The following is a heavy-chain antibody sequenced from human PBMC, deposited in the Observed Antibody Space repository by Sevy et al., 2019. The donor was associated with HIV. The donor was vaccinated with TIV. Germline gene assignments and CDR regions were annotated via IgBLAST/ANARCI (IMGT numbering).Heavy chain of an antibody. J-gene: IGHJ3*01. D-gene: IGHD4-17*01. CDR2: ISGSGGST. CDR3: AKDRSTVIGDAFDL. V-gene: IGHV3-23*01. Sequence: GGSLRLSCAASGFTFSNYAMTWVRQAPGKGLEWVSAISGSGGSTYYADSVKGRFTISRDNSKNTLYVQMNSLSAEDTAVYYCAKDRSTVIGDAFDLWGQRTMVTVSS. CDR1: GFTFSNYA.